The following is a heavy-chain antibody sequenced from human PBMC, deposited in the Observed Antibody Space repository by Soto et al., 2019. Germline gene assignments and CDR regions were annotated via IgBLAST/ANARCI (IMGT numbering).Heavy chain of an antibody. D-gene: IGHD3-22*01. CDR1: GFTFSDYY. V-gene: IGHV3-11*05. CDR3: AKDLLRYYYDSSGDSGFEY. J-gene: IGHJ4*02. Sequence: GWSLRLSCAASGFTFSDYYMSWILRNPVKVLDWVSYISSSSSYTNYAGSVKGRFTISRDNAKNTLYLQMNSLRAEDTAVYYCAKDLLRYYYDSSGDSGFEYWGQGTLVTVSS. CDR2: ISSSSSYT.